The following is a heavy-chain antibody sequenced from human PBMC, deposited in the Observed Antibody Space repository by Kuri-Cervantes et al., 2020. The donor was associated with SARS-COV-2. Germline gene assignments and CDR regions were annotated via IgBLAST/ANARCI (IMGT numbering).Heavy chain of an antibody. Sequence: SVKVFCKASGGTFSSYAISWVRQAPGQGLEWMGGIIPILAITNYAQKFQGRVTITADKSTSAAYMELSSLRSEDTAVYYCARVGSNAGYGYDYYYGMDVWCQGTTVTVSS. D-gene: IGHD5-18*01. CDR3: ARVGSNAGYGYDYYYGMDV. V-gene: IGHV1-69*10. CDR2: IIPILAIT. CDR1: GGTFSSYA. J-gene: IGHJ6*02.